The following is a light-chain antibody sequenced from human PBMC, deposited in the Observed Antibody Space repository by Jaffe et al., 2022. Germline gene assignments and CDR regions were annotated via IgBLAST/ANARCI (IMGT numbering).Light chain of an antibody. Sequence: DVVMTQSPLSLPVTLGQPASISCRSNQSLVHSDGNTYLNWFQQRPGQSPRRLIYKVSTRDSGVPDRFSGSGSGTDFTLKVSRVEAEDVGLYYCVQATRWPWTFGQGTKVEIK. V-gene: IGKV2-30*02. CDR2: KVS. CDR3: VQATRWPWT. J-gene: IGKJ1*01. CDR1: QSLVHSDGNTY.